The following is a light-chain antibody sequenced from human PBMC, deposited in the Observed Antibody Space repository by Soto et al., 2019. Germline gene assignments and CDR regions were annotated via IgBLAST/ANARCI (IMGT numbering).Light chain of an antibody. V-gene: IGKV4-1*01. CDR3: QQFSSPPFFP. Sequence: DIVMTQSPDSLAVSLGERATINCKSSQSVFRGSNNKDCLAWYQQKPGQPPKLLIYWASTRESGVPDRFSGSGSGTEFSITISSLQADDVAICYCQQFSSPPFFPFGQGTKLEIK. J-gene: IGKJ2*01. CDR2: WAS. CDR1: QSVFRGSNNKDC.